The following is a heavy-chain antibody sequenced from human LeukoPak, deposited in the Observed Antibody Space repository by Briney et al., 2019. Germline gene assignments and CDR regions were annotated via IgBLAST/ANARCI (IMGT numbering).Heavy chain of an antibody. CDR1: GFTFSSYG. V-gene: IGHV3-30*18. CDR2: ISYDGSNK. D-gene: IGHD3-10*01. CDR3: AKDDRWFGDLRYYGMDV. J-gene: IGHJ6*02. Sequence: GGSLRLSCAASGFTFSSYGMHGVRQAPGRGLEWGAVISYDGSNKYYADSVKGRFTISRDNSKNTLYLQMNSLRAEDTAVYYCAKDDRWFGDLRYYGMDVWGQGTTVTVSS.